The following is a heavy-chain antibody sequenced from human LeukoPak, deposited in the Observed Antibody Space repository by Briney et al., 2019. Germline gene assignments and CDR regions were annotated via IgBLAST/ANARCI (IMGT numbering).Heavy chain of an antibody. J-gene: IGHJ6*03. CDR2: ISSNGGST. Sequence: GGSLRLSCAASGFTFSSYAMHWVRQAPGKGLESVAAISSNGGSTYYANSVKGRFTISRDNSKNTLYLQMGSLRAEDMAVYYCARCYDFWSGYPSGMDVWGKGTTVTVSS. V-gene: IGHV3-64*01. D-gene: IGHD3-3*01. CDR3: ARCYDFWSGYPSGMDV. CDR1: GFTFSSYA.